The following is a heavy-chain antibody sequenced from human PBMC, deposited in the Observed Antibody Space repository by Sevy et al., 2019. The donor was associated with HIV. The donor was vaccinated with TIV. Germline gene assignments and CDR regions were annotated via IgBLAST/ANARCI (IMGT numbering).Heavy chain of an antibody. Sequence: GGSLRLSCAASGFTFSSYAMHWVRQAPGKGLEWVAVKSYDGSNKYYADSVKGRFTISRDNSKNTLYLQMNSLRAEDTAVYYCARGFPARYYYGSGSYYNSLDYWGQGTLVTVSS. CDR1: GFTFSSYA. CDR3: ARGFPARYYYGSGSYYNSLDY. J-gene: IGHJ4*02. CDR2: KSYDGSNK. V-gene: IGHV3-30-3*01. D-gene: IGHD3-10*01.